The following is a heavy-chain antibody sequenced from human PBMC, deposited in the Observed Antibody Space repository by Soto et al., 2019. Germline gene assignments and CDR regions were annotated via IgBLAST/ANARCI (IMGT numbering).Heavy chain of an antibody. J-gene: IGHJ6*03. CDR2: IKQDGSDM. D-gene: IGHD1-1*01. CDR1: QFTFTAYW. Sequence: GGSLRLSCEASQFTFTAYWMTWVRQAPGKGLEWVANIKQDGSDMYYLNSVKGRFTISRDNAKNSLYLQMDSLRPEDTAVYYCARVEVSHIDYYYYYMDVWGKGTTVTVSS. CDR3: ARVEVSHIDYYYYYMDV. V-gene: IGHV3-7*01.